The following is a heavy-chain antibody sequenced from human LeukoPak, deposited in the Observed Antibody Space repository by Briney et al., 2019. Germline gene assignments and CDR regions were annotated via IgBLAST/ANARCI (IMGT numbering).Heavy chain of an antibody. D-gene: IGHD3-10*01. CDR3: ARVGDLGEPGPQSGWFDP. CDR2: ISAYNGNT. CDR1: GYTFTSYG. Sequence: GASVKVSCKASGYTFTSYGISWVRQAPGQGLEWMGWISAYNGNTNYAQKLQGRVTMTTDTSTSTAYMELRSLRSDDTAVYYCARVGDLGEPGPQSGWFDPWGQGTLVTVSS. V-gene: IGHV1-18*01. J-gene: IGHJ5*02.